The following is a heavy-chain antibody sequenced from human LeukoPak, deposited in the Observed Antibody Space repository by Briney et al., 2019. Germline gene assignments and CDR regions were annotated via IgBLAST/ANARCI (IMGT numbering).Heavy chain of an antibody. D-gene: IGHD3-10*01. Sequence: ASVKVSCKPSGYTFTGYYMHWVRQAPREVLEWMGWINPNSGATNYAQKFQGRVTVTRDTSINTAYMELSRLRSDDTAVYYCAREPPRGRGSYYFDYWGQGTLVTVSS. CDR2: INPNSGAT. CDR1: GYTFTGYY. V-gene: IGHV1-2*02. CDR3: AREPPRGRGSYYFDY. J-gene: IGHJ4*02.